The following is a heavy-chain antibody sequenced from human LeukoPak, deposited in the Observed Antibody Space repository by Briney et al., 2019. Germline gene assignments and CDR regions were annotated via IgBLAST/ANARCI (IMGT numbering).Heavy chain of an antibody. V-gene: IGHV3-30*04. CDR3: ARDFRPVVGTAGAFDS. CDR2: ISYDGSDK. Sequence: GGSLRLSCAASGFTFSSYAMDWVRQSPGKGREWVAVISYDGSDKYYAEFVKGRFTISRDNSKNTPYLQMNSRRAEDTAVYYCARDFRPVVGTAGAFDSWGQGTLVTVSS. J-gene: IGHJ4*02. D-gene: IGHD2-2*01. CDR1: GFTFSSYA.